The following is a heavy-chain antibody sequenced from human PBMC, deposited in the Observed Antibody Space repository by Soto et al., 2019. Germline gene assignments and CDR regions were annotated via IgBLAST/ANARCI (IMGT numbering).Heavy chain of an antibody. CDR2: THYRSNWRH. CDR1: GDSVSSNTAA. CDR3: ARGVAGTGFDL. V-gene: IGHV6-1*01. J-gene: IGHJ4*02. Sequence: SQTLSLPCAISGDSVSSNTAAWNLIRSSPSRGLEWLGRTHYRSNWRHDYAVSVKSRITVNPDTSKNHFSLQLNSVTPDDTAVYYCARGVAGTGFDLWGQGTLVTVSS. D-gene: IGHD6-19*01.